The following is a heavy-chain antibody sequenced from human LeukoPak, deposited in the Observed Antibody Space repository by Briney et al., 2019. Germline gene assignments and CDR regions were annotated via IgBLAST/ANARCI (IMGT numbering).Heavy chain of an antibody. CDR3: ARGNGVRAVTTPYYYGMDV. CDR1: GGSISSYY. V-gene: IGHV4-59*01. J-gene: IGHJ6*02. CDR2: IYYSGST. Sequence: SETLSLTCTVSGGSISSYYWSWIRQPPGKGLEWIGYIYYSGSTNYNPSLKSRVTISVGTSKNQCSLKLSSVTAADTAVYYCARGNGVRAVTTPYYYGMDVWGQGTTVTVSS. D-gene: IGHD4-17*01.